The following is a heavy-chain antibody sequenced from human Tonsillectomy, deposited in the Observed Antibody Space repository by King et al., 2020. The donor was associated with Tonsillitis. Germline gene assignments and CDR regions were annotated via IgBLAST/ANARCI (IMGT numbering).Heavy chain of an antibody. J-gene: IGHJ5*02. Sequence: QLVQSGAEVKKPGSSVKVSCKASGGTFSSYAISWVRRAPGQGLEWMGGIIPIFGTANYAQKFQGRVTITADESTSTAYMELSSLRSEDTGVYYCARALGEQWPKNWFDPWGQGTLVTVSS. D-gene: IGHD3-16*01. CDR3: ARALGEQWPKNWFDP. CDR2: IIPIFGTA. CDR1: GGTFSSYA. V-gene: IGHV1-69*12.